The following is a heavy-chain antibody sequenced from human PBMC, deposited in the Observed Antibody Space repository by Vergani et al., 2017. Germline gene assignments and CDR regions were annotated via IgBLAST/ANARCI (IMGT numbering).Heavy chain of an antibody. D-gene: IGHD6-19*01. J-gene: IGHJ2*01. CDR3: ARERMAVAREYNWYFDL. CDR2: IKEDGREN. Sequence: EVHLVESGGGLVQPGGSLRLSCAASGFTFSSYWMSWVRQAPGKGLEWVANIKEDGRENYYVDSVKGRFTISRDNAKNSLYLQMSSLRAEDTAVFYCARERMAVAREYNWYFDLWGRGTRVTVSS. CDR1: GFTFSSYW. V-gene: IGHV3-7*03.